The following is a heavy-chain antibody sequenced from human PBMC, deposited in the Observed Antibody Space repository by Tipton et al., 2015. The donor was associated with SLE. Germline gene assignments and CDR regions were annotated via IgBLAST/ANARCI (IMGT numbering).Heavy chain of an antibody. Sequence: QVQLVQSGAEVKKPGSSVKVSCKASGGTFSSFTISWVRQAPGQGLEWMGRIIPILGIANYAQKFQGRVTITADKSTTTAYMELSSLRSEDTAVYYCARAHVSPYYFDYWGQGTLVTVSS. CDR1: GGTFSSFT. CDR2: IIPILGIA. V-gene: IGHV1-69*02. CDR3: ARAHVSPYYFDY. J-gene: IGHJ4*02.